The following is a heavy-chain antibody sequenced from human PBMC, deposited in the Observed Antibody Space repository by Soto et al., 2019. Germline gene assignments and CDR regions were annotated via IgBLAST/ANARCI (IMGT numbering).Heavy chain of an antibody. CDR1: GGSISSGGYS. D-gene: IGHD2-2*01. J-gene: IGHJ4*02. Sequence: PSETLSLTCAVSGGSISSGGYSWSWIRQPPGKGLEWIGYFYHSGSTYYNPSLKSRVTISVDRSKNQFSLKLSSVTAADTAVYYCARMRLYFISTGCYGNYFAFWGQGTLVTVSS. CDR2: FYHSGST. V-gene: IGHV4-30-2*01. CDR3: ARMRLYFISTGCYGNYFAF.